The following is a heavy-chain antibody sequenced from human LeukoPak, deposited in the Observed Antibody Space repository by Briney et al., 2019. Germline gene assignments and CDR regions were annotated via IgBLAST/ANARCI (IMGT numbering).Heavy chain of an antibody. Sequence: SETLSLTCNVSDGTIRSYYWSWIRQPPGKGLEWIGYIYSSGSTNYNPSLKSRVTISIDTSKNQFSLKLSSVTAADTAVYYCARDRPGGSSLDYWGQGTLVTVSS. CDR2: IYSSGST. J-gene: IGHJ4*02. V-gene: IGHV4-59*01. CDR3: ARDRPGGSSLDY. D-gene: IGHD6-13*01. CDR1: DGTIRSYY.